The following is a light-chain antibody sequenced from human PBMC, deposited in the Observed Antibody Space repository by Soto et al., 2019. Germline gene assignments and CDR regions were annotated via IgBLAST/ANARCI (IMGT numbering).Light chain of an antibody. V-gene: IGLV7-46*01. Sequence: AVVTQETSMSVSPGETVTLTCGSSTGTVTSGHYPYWFQPKPGQAPRTLIYDTSNKQPWTPARFSGSLLGGKAALTLSGAQPEDEADYYCLLPYSDAWVFGGGTQLTVL. CDR1: TGTVTSGHY. J-gene: IGLJ3*02. CDR2: DTS. CDR3: LLPYSDAWV.